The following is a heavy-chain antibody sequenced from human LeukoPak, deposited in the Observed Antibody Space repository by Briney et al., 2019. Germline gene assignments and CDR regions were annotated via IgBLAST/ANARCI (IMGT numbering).Heavy chain of an antibody. CDR2: IYYSGST. CDR3: ARGGSQEYSYGSFDY. J-gene: IGHJ4*02. CDR1: GGSISSGDYY. D-gene: IGHD5-18*01. Sequence: PSETLSLTCTVSGGSISSGDYYWSWIRQLPGKGLEWIGYIYYSGSTYYNPSLKSRVTISVDTSKNQFSLKLSSVTAADTAVYYCARGGSQEYSYGSFDYWGQGTLVTVSS. V-gene: IGHV4-30-4*08.